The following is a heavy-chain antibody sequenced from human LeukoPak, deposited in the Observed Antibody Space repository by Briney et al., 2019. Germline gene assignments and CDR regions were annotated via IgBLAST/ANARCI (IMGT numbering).Heavy chain of an antibody. CDR1: GYTFTGYY. CDR3: ARDPARYCSSTSCHNWFDL. J-gene: IGHJ5*02. V-gene: IGHV1-2*02. CDR2: INPNSGGT. Sequence: ASVKVSCKASGYTFTGYYMHWVRQAPGQGLEWMGWINPNSGGTNYAQKFQGRVTMTRDTSISTAYMELSRLRSDDTAVYYCARDPARYCSSTSCHNWFDLWGQGTLVTVSS. D-gene: IGHD2-2*01.